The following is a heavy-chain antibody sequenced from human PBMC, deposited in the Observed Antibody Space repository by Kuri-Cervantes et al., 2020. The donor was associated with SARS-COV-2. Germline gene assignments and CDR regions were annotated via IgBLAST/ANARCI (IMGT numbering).Heavy chain of an antibody. Sequence: ASVKVSCKPSGYTFTSYDINWVRQATGQGLEWMGWMNPNSGNTGYAQKFQGRVTITRNTSISTAYMELSSLRSEDTAVYYCARGRKYCSSTSCYTVWYFDLWGRGTLVTVSS. CDR2: MNPNSGNT. J-gene: IGHJ2*01. CDR1: GYTFTSYD. CDR3: ARGRKYCSSTSCYTVWYFDL. V-gene: IGHV1-8*03. D-gene: IGHD2-2*02.